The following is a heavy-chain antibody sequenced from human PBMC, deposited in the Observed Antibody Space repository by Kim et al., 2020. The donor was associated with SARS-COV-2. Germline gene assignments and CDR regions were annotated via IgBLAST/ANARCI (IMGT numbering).Heavy chain of an antibody. J-gene: IGHJ6*02. Sequence: SVKDPFTISRDNSGNAVYLEMTSLRAEDTAVYYCAKEGGVNTAYFSAMDVWGQGTTVTVSS. D-gene: IGHD4-17*01. CDR3: AKEGGVNTAYFSAMDV. V-gene: IGHV3-23*01.